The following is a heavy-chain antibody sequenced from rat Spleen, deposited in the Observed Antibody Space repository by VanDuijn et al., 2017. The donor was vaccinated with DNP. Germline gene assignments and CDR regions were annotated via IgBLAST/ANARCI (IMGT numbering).Heavy chain of an antibody. D-gene: IGHD1-7*01. CDR3: ARSGGYDPFAY. CDR2: IWSGGNT. V-gene: IGHV2S8*01. Sequence: QVQLKESGPGLVQPSRTLSLTCTVSGFSLTSYGVTWIRQPPGKGLEWIAAIWSGGNTFYNSALKSRLSISRDTSKSQVLLKMNSLQSEETAMYFCARSGGYDPFAYWGQGTLVTVSS. CDR1: GFSLTSYG. J-gene: IGHJ3*01.